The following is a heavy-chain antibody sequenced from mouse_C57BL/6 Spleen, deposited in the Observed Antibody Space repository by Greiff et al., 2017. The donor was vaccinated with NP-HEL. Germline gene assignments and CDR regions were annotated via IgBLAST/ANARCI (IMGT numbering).Heavy chain of an antibody. CDR1: GYTFTSYW. D-gene: IGHD2-4*01. Sequence: QVQLQQPGTELVKPGASVKLSCKASGYTFTSYWMHWVKQRPGQGLEWIGNINPSNGGTNYNEEFKSKATLTVDKSSSTAYMQLSSLTSEDSAVYYCARGIYYDYGFAYWGQGTLVTVSA. CDR2: INPSNGGT. CDR3: ARGIYYDYGFAY. J-gene: IGHJ3*01. V-gene: IGHV1-53*01.